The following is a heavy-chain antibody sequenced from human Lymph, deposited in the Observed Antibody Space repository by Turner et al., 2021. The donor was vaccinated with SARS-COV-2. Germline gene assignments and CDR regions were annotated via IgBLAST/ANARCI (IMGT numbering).Heavy chain of an antibody. V-gene: IGHV3-9*02. D-gene: IGHD1-26*01. CDR1: GFTSDDYA. Sequence: EVQLVESGGGLVQPGRSLRLSCAASGFTSDDYAMHWVRQAPGKGVMGVSGINWSGGSIAYADSVKGRFTISRDNHKNSLYLQMNSLRAEDTAFYYCAKDLAGTYYSSFDYWGQGTLVTVSS. J-gene: IGHJ4*02. CDR3: AKDLAGTYYSSFDY. CDR2: INWSGGSI.